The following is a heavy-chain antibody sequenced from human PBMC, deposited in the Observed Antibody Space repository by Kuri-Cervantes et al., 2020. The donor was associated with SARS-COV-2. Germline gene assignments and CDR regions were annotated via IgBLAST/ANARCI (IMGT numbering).Heavy chain of an antibody. CDR2: IIPIFGTA. J-gene: IGHJ3*02. CDR3: ARGYSSGLRPYVAFDI. D-gene: IGHD6-19*01. CDR1: GGTFSSYA. Sequence: SVKVSCKASGGTFSSYAISWVRQAPGQGLEWMGGIIPIFGTANYAQKFQGRVTITADESTSTAYMELSSLRSEDTAVYYCARGYSSGLRPYVAFDIWGQGTMVTVSS. V-gene: IGHV1-69*13.